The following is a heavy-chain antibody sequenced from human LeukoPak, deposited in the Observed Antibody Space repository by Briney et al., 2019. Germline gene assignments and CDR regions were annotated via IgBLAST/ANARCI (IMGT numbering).Heavy chain of an antibody. D-gene: IGHD3-22*01. CDR2: ISGSGGST. J-gene: IGHJ3*02. Sequence: PGGSLRLSCTGSGFTFRTYAFSWVRQAPGKGLEWVSAISGSGGSTYYADSVKGRFTISRDNSKNTLYLQMNSLRAEDTAVYYCAKYRITMIVVGGAFDIWGQGTMVTVSS. CDR3: AKYRITMIVVGGAFDI. CDR1: GFTFRTYA. V-gene: IGHV3-23*01.